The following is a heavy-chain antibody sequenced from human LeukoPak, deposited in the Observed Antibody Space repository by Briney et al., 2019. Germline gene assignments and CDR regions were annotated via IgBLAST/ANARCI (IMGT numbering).Heavy chain of an antibody. Sequence: SGPTPGEPTQILTLTFTFSGFSLTTSGVAVGWIRQPPGKALEWLALIYRDNDKRYRPSLKSRLTITKDTSKNQVVLTMTDMDPVDTATYYCAHAPIVLMPPWLYYFDYWGQGILVTVSS. V-gene: IGHV2-5*02. D-gene: IGHD5-12*01. CDR1: GFSLTTSGVA. CDR2: IYRDNDK. J-gene: IGHJ4*02. CDR3: AHAPIVLMPPWLYYFDY.